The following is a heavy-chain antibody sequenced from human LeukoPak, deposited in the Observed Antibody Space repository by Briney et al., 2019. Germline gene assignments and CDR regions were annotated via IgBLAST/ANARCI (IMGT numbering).Heavy chain of an antibody. CDR2: INPNSGGT. CDR3: ARDMRGSGSYYYYYGMDV. V-gene: IGHV1-2*02. D-gene: IGHD3-10*01. J-gene: IGHJ6*02. CDR1: GYTFTGYY. Sequence: ASVKVSCKASGYTFTGYYMHWVRQAPGQGLEWMGWINPNSGGTNYAQKFQGRVTMTRDTSISTAYMELSRLRSDDTAVYYCARDMRGSGSYYYYYGMDVWGQGTTVTLSS.